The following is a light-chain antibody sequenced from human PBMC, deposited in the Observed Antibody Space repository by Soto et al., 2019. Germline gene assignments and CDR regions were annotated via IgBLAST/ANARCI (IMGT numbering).Light chain of an antibody. CDR3: QQSHSTPLT. CDR1: QNIRSY. CDR2: AAS. V-gene: IGKV1-39*01. J-gene: IGKJ1*01. Sequence: DIPMTQSPSSLAASVGDRVTITCRASQNIRSYLNWYQQKPGKAPKLLIYAASSFQSGVPSRFSGSGSGTDFTLTITSLQPEDFATYYCQQSHSTPLTFGQGTKVEIK.